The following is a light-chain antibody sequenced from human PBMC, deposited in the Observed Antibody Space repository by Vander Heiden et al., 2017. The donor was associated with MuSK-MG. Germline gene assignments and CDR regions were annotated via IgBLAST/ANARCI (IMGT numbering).Light chain of an antibody. CDR2: DAS. CDR3: HQSYTTPRT. Sequence: DTQMTLLPYSLSASTGDRVTITCRSSQSIDTYLNWYQQRPGKAPKLLVYDASRLQSGVTSRFSGSGTGTDFSLTISRLQPEDFATYYCHQSYTTPRTFGQGTKVEI. J-gene: IGKJ1*01. CDR1: QSIDTY. V-gene: IGKV1-39*01.